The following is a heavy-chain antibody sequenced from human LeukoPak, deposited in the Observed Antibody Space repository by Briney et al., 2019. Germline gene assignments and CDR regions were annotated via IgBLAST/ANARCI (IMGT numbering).Heavy chain of an antibody. CDR3: ARGEYYYDGGY. D-gene: IGHD3-22*01. CDR1: GFTFTNYW. J-gene: IGHJ4*02. Sequence: GGSLILSCAASGFTFTNYWMSWVRQAPGKGLEWVANIKQDGSEKYYVDSVKGRFTISRDNAKNSLFLQMNSLRAEDTAVYYCARGEYYYDGGYWGQGTLVTVSS. V-gene: IGHV3-7*04. CDR2: IKQDGSEK.